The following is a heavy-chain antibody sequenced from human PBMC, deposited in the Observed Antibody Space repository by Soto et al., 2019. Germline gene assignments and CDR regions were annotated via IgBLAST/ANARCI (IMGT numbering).Heavy chain of an antibody. CDR2: IYYSGST. V-gene: IGHV4-59*05. D-gene: IGHD3-10*01. CDR1: ADSISSYA. Sequence: TWETLSLTCSVSADSISSYASNCIQQPPGKGLEWIGSIYYSGSTYYNPSLKSRVTISVDTSKNQFSLKLSSVTAADMAVYYCATLSGYYYGMDVWGQGTTVTVSS. CDR3: ATLSGYYYGMDV. J-gene: IGHJ6*02.